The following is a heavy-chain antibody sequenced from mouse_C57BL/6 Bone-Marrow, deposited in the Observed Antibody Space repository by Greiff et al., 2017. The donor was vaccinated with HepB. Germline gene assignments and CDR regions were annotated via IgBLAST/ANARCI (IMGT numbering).Heavy chain of an antibody. CDR2: ISSGGDYT. J-gene: IGHJ3*01. D-gene: IGHD2-5*01. Sequence: DVMLVESGEGLVKPGGSLKLSCAASGFTFSSYAMSWVRQTPEKRLEWVAYISSGGDYTYYADTVKGRFTISRDNARNTLYLQMSSLKSEDTAMYYCTGDRAYYSNDLAWFAYWGQGTLVTVSA. CDR3: TGDRAYYSNDLAWFAY. V-gene: IGHV5-9-1*02. CDR1: GFTFSSYA.